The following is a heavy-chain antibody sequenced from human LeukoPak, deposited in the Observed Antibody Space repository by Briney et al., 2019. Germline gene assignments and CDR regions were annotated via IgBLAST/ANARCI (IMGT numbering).Heavy chain of an antibody. CDR1: GFTFSGYA. CDR3: ARGTGYGVFDS. V-gene: IGHV3-74*01. Sequence: GGSLRLSCVASGFTFSGYAMSWVRQAPGKGLVWVSRINSDGSTTSYADSVKGRFTISRDNAKNTLYLQMNSLRAEDTAVYYCARGTGYGVFDSWGQGTLVTVSS. CDR2: INSDGSTT. D-gene: IGHD4/OR15-4a*01. J-gene: IGHJ4*02.